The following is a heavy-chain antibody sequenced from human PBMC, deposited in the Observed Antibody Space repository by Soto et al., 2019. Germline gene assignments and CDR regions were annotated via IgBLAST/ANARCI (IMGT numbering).Heavy chain of an antibody. Sequence: PSETLSLTCTVSGGSISSYYWSWIRQPPGKGLEWIGYIYYSGSTNYNPSLKSRVTISVDTSKNQFSLKLSPVTAADTAVYYCARDLGIAVAGMGFDPWGQGTLVTVSS. CDR2: IYYSGST. D-gene: IGHD6-19*01. V-gene: IGHV4-59*01. CDR1: GGSISSYY. CDR3: ARDLGIAVAGMGFDP. J-gene: IGHJ5*02.